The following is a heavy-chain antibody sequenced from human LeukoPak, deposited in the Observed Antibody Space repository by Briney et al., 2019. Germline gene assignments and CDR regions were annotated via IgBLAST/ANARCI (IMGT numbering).Heavy chain of an antibody. CDR2: INPNSGGT. CDR1: GGTFSSYA. Sequence: ASVKVSCKASGGTFSSYAISWVRQAPGQGLEWMGWINPNSGGTNYAQKFQGRVTMTRDTSISTAYMELSRLRSDDTAVYYCAAELGGRLGNNFDYWGQGTLVTVSS. V-gene: IGHV1-2*02. J-gene: IGHJ4*02. D-gene: IGHD7-27*01. CDR3: AAELGGRLGNNFDY.